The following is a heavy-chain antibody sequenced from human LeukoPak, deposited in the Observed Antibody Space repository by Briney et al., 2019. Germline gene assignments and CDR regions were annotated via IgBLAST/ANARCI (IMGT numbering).Heavy chain of an antibody. CDR1: GFTFSSYE. Sequence: GGSLILSCAASGFTFSSYEMNWVRQAPGKGLEWVSYISSSGSTIYYADSVKGRFTISRDNARNSLYLQMNSLRAEDTAVYYCARLDYYGSGSYFDYWGQGTLVTVSS. D-gene: IGHD3-10*01. V-gene: IGHV3-48*03. CDR2: ISSSGSTI. J-gene: IGHJ4*02. CDR3: ARLDYYGSGSYFDY.